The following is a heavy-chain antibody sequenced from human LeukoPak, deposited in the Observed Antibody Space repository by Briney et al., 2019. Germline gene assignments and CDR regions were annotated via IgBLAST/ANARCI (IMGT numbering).Heavy chain of an antibody. CDR2: IRSKAYGGTT. CDR3: TRAPGFGVDTYGMDV. D-gene: IGHD3-3*01. Sequence: GGSLRLSCTASGFTFGDYAMSWFRQAPGKGLEWVGFIRSKAYGGTTEYAASVKGRFTISRDDSKSIAYLQMNSLKTEDTAVYYCTRAPGFGVDTYGMDVWGQGTTVTVSS. J-gene: IGHJ6*02. CDR1: GFTFGDYA. V-gene: IGHV3-49*03.